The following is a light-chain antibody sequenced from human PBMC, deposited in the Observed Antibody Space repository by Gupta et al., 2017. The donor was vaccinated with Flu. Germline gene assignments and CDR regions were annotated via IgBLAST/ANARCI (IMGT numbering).Light chain of an antibody. Sequence: QVVLTQPPSVSASLGASVTLTCTLSTGHSNYAVAWHQQQPEKGPRYLMKVTSDGSRTRGDGIPDRFSGSSSGVDRYLTISSLQSEDEGDYYCQAWGTGPVFGGGTRLTVL. J-gene: IGLJ2*01. CDR1: TGHSNYA. CDR2: VTSDGSR. CDR3: QAWGTGPV. V-gene: IGLV4-69*01.